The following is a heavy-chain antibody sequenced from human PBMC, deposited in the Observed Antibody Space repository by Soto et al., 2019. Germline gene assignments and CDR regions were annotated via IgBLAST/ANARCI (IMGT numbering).Heavy chain of an antibody. D-gene: IGHD4-4*01. CDR2: IYYNGNT. V-gene: IGHV4-39*01. CDR3: ARRVTRPERFDY. CDR1: GVSISSSSYY. J-gene: IGHJ4*02. Sequence: SETLSLTCTVSGVSISSSSYYWGWVRQPPGKGLEWIGNIYYNGNTYYNPSLQSRVTISVDTSKNQFSLKLTSATAADTAVYYCARRVTRPERFDYWGQGALVTVSS.